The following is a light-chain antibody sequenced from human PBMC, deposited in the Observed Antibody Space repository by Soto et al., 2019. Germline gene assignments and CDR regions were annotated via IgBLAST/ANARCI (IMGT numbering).Light chain of an antibody. CDR3: QQYGSSGT. CDR2: GAS. V-gene: IGKV3-20*01. J-gene: IGKJ1*01. CDR1: QSFSHNY. Sequence: EIVLTQSPGTLSLSPGERATLSCRASQSFSHNYLAWYHQKPGQAPRLLIYGASNRATGIPDRFSGSGSGTDFTLTISRLEPEDFAVYYCQQYGSSGTFGQGTKVDIK.